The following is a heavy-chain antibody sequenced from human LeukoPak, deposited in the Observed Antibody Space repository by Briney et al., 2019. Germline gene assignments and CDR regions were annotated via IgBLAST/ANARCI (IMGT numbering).Heavy chain of an antibody. CDR2: ISGYNGNT. CDR1: GYIFTTYG. V-gene: IGHV1-18*01. J-gene: IGHJ3*02. Sequence: ASVKVSCKTSGYIFTTYGISWVRQAPGQGLEWMGWISGYNGNTNYAQKLQGRVTMTTDTSTSTAYMELRSLRSDDTAVYYCARVDYPTDIPCAFDIWGQGTMVTVSS. CDR3: ARVDYPTDIPCAFDI. D-gene: IGHD2-15*01.